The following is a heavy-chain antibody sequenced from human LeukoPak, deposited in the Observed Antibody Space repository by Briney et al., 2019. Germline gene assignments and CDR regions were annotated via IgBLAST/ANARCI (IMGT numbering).Heavy chain of an antibody. CDR2: IYYSGST. CDR3: ARDFCSSTSCYYFDY. J-gene: IGHJ4*02. CDR1: GGSISSYY. V-gene: IGHV4-59*12. Sequence: PSETLSLTCTVSGGSISSYYWSWIRQPPGKGLEWIGYIYYSGSTNYNPSLKSRVTISVDTSKNQFSLKLSSVTAADTAVYYCARDFCSSTSCYYFDYWGQGTLVTVSS. D-gene: IGHD2-2*01.